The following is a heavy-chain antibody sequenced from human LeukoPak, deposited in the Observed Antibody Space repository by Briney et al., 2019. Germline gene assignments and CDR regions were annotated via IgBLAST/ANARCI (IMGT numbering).Heavy chain of an antibody. D-gene: IGHD4-17*01. CDR1: GFTFSSYE. CDR2: ISSSGSTI. V-gene: IGHV3-48*03. Sequence: GGSLRLSCAASGFTFSSYEMNWVRQAPGKGLEWVSYISSSGSTIYYADSVKGRYTISRDNAKNSLYLQMNSLRAEDTAVYYCARGLTPRGLRCFDPWGQGTLVTVSS. J-gene: IGHJ5*02. CDR3: ARGLTPRGLRCFDP.